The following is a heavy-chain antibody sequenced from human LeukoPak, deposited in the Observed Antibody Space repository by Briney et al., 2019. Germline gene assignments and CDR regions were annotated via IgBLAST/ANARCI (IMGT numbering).Heavy chain of an antibody. D-gene: IGHD2-15*01. CDR3: WRGPRSAANI. J-gene: IGHJ4*02. Sequence: GGSLRLSCEASGFTFTSYELNWVRQAPGKGLEWVSYISNTGGDIYYADSVKGRFTISRDNAQNSLYLQMNSLRAEGTRIYNCWRGPRSAANICGQGTQGAVSS. V-gene: IGHV3-48*03. CDR2: ISNTGGDI. CDR1: GFTFTSYE.